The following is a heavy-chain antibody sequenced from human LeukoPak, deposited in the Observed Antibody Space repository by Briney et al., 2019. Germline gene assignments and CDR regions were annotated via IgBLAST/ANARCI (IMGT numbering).Heavy chain of an antibody. CDR3: AKEGSCSGGSCYSDY. J-gene: IGHJ4*02. CDR2: ITGSGTST. V-gene: IGHV3-23*01. D-gene: IGHD2-15*01. Sequence: GGSLRLSCAASGFTFSSNAMSWVRQAPGKGLEWVSNITGSGTSTYYADSVKGRFTISRDNSKNTLYLQMNSLRAEDTAVYYCAKEGSCSGGSCYSDYWGQGTLVTVSS. CDR1: GFTFSSNA.